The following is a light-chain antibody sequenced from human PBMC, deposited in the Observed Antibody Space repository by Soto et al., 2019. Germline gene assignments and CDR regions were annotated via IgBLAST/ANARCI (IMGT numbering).Light chain of an antibody. Sequence: QAVVTQPPSVSGAPGQRVTISCTGSSSNIGAGYDVHWYQQLPGTAPKLLIYGNSNRPSGVPDRFSGSKSGTSASLAITGLQAEDEADYYCQSYDSSLSGNDVFGTGTKLTVL. CDR2: GNS. CDR3: QSYDSSLSGNDV. J-gene: IGLJ1*01. CDR1: SSNIGAGYD. V-gene: IGLV1-40*01.